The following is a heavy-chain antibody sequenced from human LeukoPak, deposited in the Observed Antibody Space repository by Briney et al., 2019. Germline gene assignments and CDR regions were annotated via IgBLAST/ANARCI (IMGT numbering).Heavy chain of an antibody. CDR2: IYYSGST. Sequence: SETLSPTCTVSGGSISSYYWSWIRQPPGKGLEWIGYIYYSGSTNYNPSLKRRVTISVDTSKNQFSLKLSSVTAADTAVYYCARGSWQPGYFDYWGQGTLVTVSS. CDR1: GGSISSYY. V-gene: IGHV4-59*01. D-gene: IGHD1-14*01. J-gene: IGHJ4*02. CDR3: ARGSWQPGYFDY.